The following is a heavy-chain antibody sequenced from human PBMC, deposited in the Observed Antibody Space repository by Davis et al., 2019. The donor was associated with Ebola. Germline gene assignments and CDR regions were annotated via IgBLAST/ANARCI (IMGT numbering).Heavy chain of an antibody. J-gene: IGHJ4*02. CDR1: GFTFSSYG. Sequence: PGGSLRLSCAASGFTFSSYGMHWVRQAPGKGLEWAAVISYDGSNKYYADSVKGRFTISRDNAKNTLYLQMNSLRAEDTAVYYCARGLNSAGLGADLDYWGQGTLVTVSS. CDR2: ISYDGSNK. V-gene: IGHV3-30*03. D-gene: IGHD1-26*01. CDR3: ARGLNSAGLGADLDY.